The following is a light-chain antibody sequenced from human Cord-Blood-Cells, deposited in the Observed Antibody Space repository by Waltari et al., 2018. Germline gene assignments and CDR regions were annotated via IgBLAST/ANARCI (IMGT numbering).Light chain of an antibody. Sequence: SYELTQPPSVSVSPGQTARITCSGDALPKQYAYWYQQKPGQAPVLVIYKGSERPSGIPERFSGSSSGTTVTLTISGVQAEDEADYYCQSADSSGTYYVCGTGTKVTVL. CDR3: QSADSSGTYYV. V-gene: IGLV3-25*03. CDR2: KGS. J-gene: IGLJ1*01. CDR1: ALPKQY.